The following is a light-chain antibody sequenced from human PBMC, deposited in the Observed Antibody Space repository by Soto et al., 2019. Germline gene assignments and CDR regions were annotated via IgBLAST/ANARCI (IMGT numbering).Light chain of an antibody. CDR1: SSNIGSKA. J-gene: IGLJ2*01. CDR2: SSS. CDR3: AAWDDSLKGVV. V-gene: IGLV1-44*01. Sequence: QSVLTQPPSASGTPGQRVTISCSGSSSNIGSKAVNWYQHLPGTAPKLLLYSSSQRPSGVPDRFSGSKSGTSASLAISGLQSEDEADYYCAAWDDSLKGVVFGGGTKLTVL.